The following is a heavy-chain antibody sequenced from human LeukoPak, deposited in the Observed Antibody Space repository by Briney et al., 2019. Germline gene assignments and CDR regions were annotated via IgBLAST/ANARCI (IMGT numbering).Heavy chain of an antibody. CDR1: GFTFSSHG. Sequence: GGSLRLSCAASGFTFSSHGMHWVRQAPGKALEWVAVTSYDGTTKYYADSAKGRFNISRDNSKNTLYLQMNSLRVDGTAVYYCAKDATLFGDQYFDYWGQGTLVIVSS. D-gene: IGHD3-10*01. V-gene: IGHV3-30*18. CDR2: TSYDGTTK. J-gene: IGHJ4*02. CDR3: AKDATLFGDQYFDY.